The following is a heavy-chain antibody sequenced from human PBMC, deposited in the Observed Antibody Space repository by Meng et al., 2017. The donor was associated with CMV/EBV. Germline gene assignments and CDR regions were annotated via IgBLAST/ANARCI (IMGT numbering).Heavy chain of an antibody. Sequence: QARIQQWGGGLLQPSETLALPRAVYGGSFSGYYWSWIRQPPGKGLEWIGEINHSGSTNYNPSLKSRVTISVDTSKNQFSLKLSSVTAADTAVYYCARKRYWLLYPWFDPWGQGTLVTVSS. D-gene: IGHD3-9*01. CDR2: INHSGST. CDR1: GGSFSGYY. J-gene: IGHJ5*02. V-gene: IGHV4-34*01. CDR3: ARKRYWLLYPWFDP.